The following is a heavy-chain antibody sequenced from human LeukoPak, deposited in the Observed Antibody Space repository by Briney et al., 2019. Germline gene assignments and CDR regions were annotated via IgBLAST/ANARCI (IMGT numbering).Heavy chain of an antibody. CDR2: IKQDGSEK. Sequence: GGSLRPSCAVSGFTITNHWMSWVRQAPGKGLEWVANIKQDGSEKYYVDSVKGRFTISRDNGKNSLYLQMNSLRVEDTALYYCVRDPFFSVPWGQGTLVTVSS. D-gene: IGHD2/OR15-2a*01. CDR3: VRDPFFSVP. J-gene: IGHJ5*02. CDR1: GFTITNHW. V-gene: IGHV3-7*01.